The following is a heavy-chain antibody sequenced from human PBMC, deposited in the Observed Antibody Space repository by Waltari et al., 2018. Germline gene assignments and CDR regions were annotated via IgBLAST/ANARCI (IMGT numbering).Heavy chain of an antibody. CDR1: GGSISSHY. D-gene: IGHD3-16*02. CDR3: ARTFFTYYDYIWGSYRRGYFDL. J-gene: IGHJ2*01. CDR2: IYYSGST. Sequence: QVQLQESGPGLVKPSETLSLTCTVSGGSISSHYWSWIRQPPGKGLEWIGYIYYSGSTNDNPSLKSRVTISVDTSKNQFSLKLSSVTAADTAVYYCARTFFTYYDYIWGSYRRGYFDLWGRGTLVTVSS. V-gene: IGHV4-59*11.